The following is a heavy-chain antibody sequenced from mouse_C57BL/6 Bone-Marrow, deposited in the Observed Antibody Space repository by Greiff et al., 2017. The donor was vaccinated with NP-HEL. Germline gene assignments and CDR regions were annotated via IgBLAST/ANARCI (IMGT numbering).Heavy chain of an antibody. V-gene: IGHV1-26*01. Sequence: VQLKQSGPELVKPGASVKISCKASGYTFTDYYMNWVKQSHGKSLEWIGDINPNNGGTSYNQKFKGKATLTVDKSSSTAYMELRSLTSEDSAVYYCAREGDYDVYYAMDYWGQGTSVTVSS. CDR2: INPNNGGT. J-gene: IGHJ4*01. D-gene: IGHD2-4*01. CDR1: GYTFTDYY. CDR3: AREGDYDVYYAMDY.